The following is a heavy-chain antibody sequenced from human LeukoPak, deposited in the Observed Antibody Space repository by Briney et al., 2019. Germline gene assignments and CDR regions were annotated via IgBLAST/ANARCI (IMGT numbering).Heavy chain of an antibody. Sequence: GGSLRLPCVASGFTFSSYAMHWVRQAPGKGLEWVAVISYDGSNKYYADSVKCRFTISRDNSKNTLYLQMNSLRAEDTAVYYCAREPTTVKGYYYYGMDVWGQGTTVTVSS. J-gene: IGHJ6*02. D-gene: IGHD4-11*01. CDR2: ISYDGSNK. CDR3: AREPTTVKGYYYYGMDV. CDR1: GFTFSSYA. V-gene: IGHV3-30-3*01.